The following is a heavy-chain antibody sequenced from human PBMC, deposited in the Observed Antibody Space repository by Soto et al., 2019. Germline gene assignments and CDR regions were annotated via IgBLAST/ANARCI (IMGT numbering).Heavy chain of an antibody. V-gene: IGHV3-23*01. CDR3: AKSGHCSSTSCLSIAVAGT. D-gene: IGHD2-2*01. Sequence: GGSLRLSCAASGFTFSSYAMSWVRQAPGKGLEWVSAISGSGGSTYYADSVKGRFTISRDNSKNTLYLQMNSLRAEDTAVYYCAKSGHCSSTSCLSIAVAGTWGQGTLVTVSS. CDR1: GFTFSSYA. J-gene: IGHJ5*02. CDR2: ISGSGGST.